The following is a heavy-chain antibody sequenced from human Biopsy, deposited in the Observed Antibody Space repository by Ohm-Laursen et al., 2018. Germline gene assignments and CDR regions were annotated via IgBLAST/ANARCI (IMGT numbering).Heavy chain of an antibody. CDR2: TIYRSKWSN. J-gene: IGHJ3*02. Sequence: PTQTLTLTCAISGDSVSSNTAAWNWIRQSPSRGLEWLGRTIYRSKWSNDYAVSVKNRITIDPDTSKNQFSLQLNSVTPEDTAIYYCARGRYAAFDIWGQGTKVTTSS. CDR3: ARGRYAAFDI. CDR1: GDSVSSNTAA. V-gene: IGHV6-1*01. D-gene: IGHD3-9*01.